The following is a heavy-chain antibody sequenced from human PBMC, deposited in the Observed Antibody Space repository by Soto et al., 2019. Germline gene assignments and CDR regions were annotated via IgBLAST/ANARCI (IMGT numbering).Heavy chain of an antibody. CDR2: IFPTLGIA. CDR3: ARDYRRYDLFEY. CDR1: GGTFSSYT. D-gene: IGHD5-12*01. V-gene: IGHV1-69*08. Sequence: QVQLVQSGAEVKKPGSSVNVSYKASGGTFSSYTISWVRQAPGQGLEWMGRIFPTLGIANYAQKFQGRVTITADKSTSTAYMELSSLRFDDTAMYYCARDYRRYDLFEYWGQGALVTVSS. J-gene: IGHJ4*01.